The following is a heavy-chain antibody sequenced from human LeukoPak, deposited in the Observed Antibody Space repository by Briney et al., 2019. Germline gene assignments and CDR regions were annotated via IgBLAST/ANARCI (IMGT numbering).Heavy chain of an antibody. D-gene: IGHD3-3*01. CDR2: IRYDGTDK. CDR1: EFTFNTYG. J-gene: IGHJ4*02. Sequence: GGSLRLSCAASEFTFNTYGMHWVRQAPGKGLDWVAFIRYDGTDKYYADSVKGRFTISRDNSKNTLCLQMNSLRAEDTAVYYCAREKGYDFWSGYPHYFDFWGQGTLVTVSS. V-gene: IGHV3-30*02. CDR3: AREKGYDFWSGYPHYFDF.